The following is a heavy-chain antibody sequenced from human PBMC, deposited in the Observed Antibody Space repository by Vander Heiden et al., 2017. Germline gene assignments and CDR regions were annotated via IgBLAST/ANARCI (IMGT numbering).Heavy chain of an antibody. CDR3: ARGGARGFNGSGSYYKRVGYYYYGMDV. J-gene: IGHJ6*02. V-gene: IGHV4-34*01. Sequence: QVQLQQWGAGLLKPSETLSLTCAVYGGSFSGYCWSWIRQPPGKGLEWIGEINHSGSTNYNPSLKSRVTISVDTSKNQFSLKLSSVTAADTAVYYCARGGARGFNGSGSYYKRVGYYYYGMDVWGQGTTVTVSS. CDR1: GGSFSGYC. D-gene: IGHD3-10*01. CDR2: INHSGST.